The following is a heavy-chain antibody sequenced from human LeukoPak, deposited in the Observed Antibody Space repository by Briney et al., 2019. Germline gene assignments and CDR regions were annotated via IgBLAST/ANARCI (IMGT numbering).Heavy chain of an antibody. J-gene: IGHJ3*02. CDR3: ARDPLVLRPIVGATDRAFDI. CDR1: GGTFSSYA. CDR2: IIPIFGTE. Sequence: SVKVSCKASGGTFSSYAISWVRQAPGQGLEWMGGIIPIFGTENYAQKSQGRGTITPDESTSTAYMELSSLRSEDTAVYYCARDPLVLRPIVGATDRAFDIWGQGTMVTVSS. D-gene: IGHD1-26*01. V-gene: IGHV1-69*13.